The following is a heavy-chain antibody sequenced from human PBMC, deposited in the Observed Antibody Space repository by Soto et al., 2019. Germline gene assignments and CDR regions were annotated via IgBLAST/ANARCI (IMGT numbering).Heavy chain of an antibody. Sequence: PGGSLILSCTASGFTFNRHAMTWVRQAPGKGLEWVSGLSDSGGSIYYADSVKGRFTISRDNSMNTLYLQMNTLRAEDTAVYYCARGGSKAYGWFDSWGQGTLVTVSS. D-gene: IGHD4-17*01. CDR2: LSDSGGSI. V-gene: IGHV3-23*01. J-gene: IGHJ5*01. CDR3: ARGGSKAYGWFDS. CDR1: GFTFNRHA.